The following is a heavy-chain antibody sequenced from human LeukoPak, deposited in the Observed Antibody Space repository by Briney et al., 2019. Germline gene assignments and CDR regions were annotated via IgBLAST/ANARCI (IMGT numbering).Heavy chain of an antibody. CDR2: ISWNSGSI. J-gene: IGHJ4*02. CDR1: GFTFDDYA. Sequence: GGSLRLSCAASGFTFDDYAMHWVRQAPGKGLEWVSGISWNSGSIGYADSVKGRFTISRDNAKNSLYLQMNSLRAEDTALYYCAKAHVQGYFDYWGQGTLVTVSS. V-gene: IGHV3-9*01. CDR3: AKAHVQGYFDY.